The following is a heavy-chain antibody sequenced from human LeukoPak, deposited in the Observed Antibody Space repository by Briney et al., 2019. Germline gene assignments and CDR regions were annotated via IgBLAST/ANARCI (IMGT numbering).Heavy chain of an antibody. V-gene: IGHV1-46*01. D-gene: IGHD4-17*01. CDR2: INPSVGST. CDR3: AREGDDYGDYLPGINDAFDI. J-gene: IGHJ3*02. Sequence: ASVKVSCKASGYTFTSYYMHWVRQAPGQGLEWMGIINPSVGSTTYAQKFQGRSTMTRDTSTSTVYMEMSSLRSEDTAVSYCAREGDDYGDYLPGINDAFDIWGQGTMVTVSS. CDR1: GYTFTSYY.